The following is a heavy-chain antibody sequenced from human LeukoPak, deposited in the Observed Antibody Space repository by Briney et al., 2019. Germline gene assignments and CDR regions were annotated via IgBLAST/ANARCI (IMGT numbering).Heavy chain of an antibody. CDR3: ARGLSSGYDDY. CDR2: INHSGST. D-gene: IGHD5-12*01. V-gene: IGHV4-34*01. CDR1: GGSISSGGYY. Sequence: PSETLSLTCAVSGGSISSGGYYWSWIRQPPGKGLEWIGEINHSGSTNYNPSLKSRVTISVDTSKNQFSLKLSSVTAADTAVYYCARGLSSGYDDYWGQGTLVTVSS. J-gene: IGHJ4*02.